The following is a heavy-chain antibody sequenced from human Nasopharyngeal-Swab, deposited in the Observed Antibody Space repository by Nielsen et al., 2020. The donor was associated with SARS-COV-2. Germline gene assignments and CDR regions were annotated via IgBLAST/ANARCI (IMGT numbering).Heavy chain of an antibody. V-gene: IGHV3-13*01. D-gene: IGHD6-13*01. CDR3: AGKGASNWYFDLEY. CDR2: IGTAGDT. CDR1: GFTFSSYD. J-gene: IGHJ4*02. Sequence: GESLKISCAASGFTFSSYDMHWVRQATGKRLEWVSLIGTAGDTDYPGSVKGRFSISRENAKNSLYLQMNSLRAGDTAVYYCAGKGASNWYFDLEYWGKGSLVTVSS.